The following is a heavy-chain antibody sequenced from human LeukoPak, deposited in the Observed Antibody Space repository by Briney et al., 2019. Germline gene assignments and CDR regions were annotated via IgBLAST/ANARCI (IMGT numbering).Heavy chain of an antibody. D-gene: IGHD3-3*01. CDR3: ASDVNYDFWSGYYAAPLDV. J-gene: IGHJ6*02. CDR1: GGTFSSYA. CDR2: IIPIFGTA. V-gene: IGHV1-69*13. Sequence: TVKVSCKASGGTFSSYAISWVRQAPGQGLEWMGGIIPIFGTANYAQKFQGRVTITADESTSTAYMELSSLRSEDTAVYYCASDVNYDFWSGYYAAPLDVWGRGTTVTVSS.